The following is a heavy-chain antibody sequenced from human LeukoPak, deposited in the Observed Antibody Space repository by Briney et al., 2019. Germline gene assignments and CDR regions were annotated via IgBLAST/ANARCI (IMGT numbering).Heavy chain of an antibody. V-gene: IGHV1-3*01. CDR3: AIGLRGGWGVEY. Sequence: ASVKVSCKASGYTFTSYGLHWVRQAPGQRLEWMGWINAGNGNTKNSQKSQGRVTVTRDTSASTAYMDLSSLRSEDTAVYYCAIGLRGGWGVEYWGQGTLVTVSS. D-gene: IGHD3-10*01. CDR1: GYTFTSYG. CDR2: INAGNGNT. J-gene: IGHJ4*02.